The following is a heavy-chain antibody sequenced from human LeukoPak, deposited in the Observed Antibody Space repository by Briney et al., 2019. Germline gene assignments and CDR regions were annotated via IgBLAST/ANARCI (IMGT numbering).Heavy chain of an antibody. CDR2: IIPIPGIA. Sequence: ASVKVSCKASGGTFSSYAISWVRQAPGQGLEWMGRIIPIPGIANYAQKFQGRDTITADKSTSTAYMELSGLRSEDTAVYYCARGRYDSSGYYFDYWGQGTLVTVSS. V-gene: IGHV1-69*04. CDR1: GGTFSSYA. D-gene: IGHD3-22*01. CDR3: ARGRYDSSGYYFDY. J-gene: IGHJ4*02.